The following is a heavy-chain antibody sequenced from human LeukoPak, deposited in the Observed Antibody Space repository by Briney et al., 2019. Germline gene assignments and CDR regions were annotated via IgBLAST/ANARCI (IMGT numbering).Heavy chain of an antibody. D-gene: IGHD3-22*01. CDR3: AKGSYYDSSGSFYFDY. CDR1: GFTFSSYA. CDR2: ISYSGGST. J-gene: IGHJ4*02. Sequence: GGSLRLSCAASGFTFSSYAMSWVRQAPGKGLEWVSGISYSGGSTYYADSVKGRFTISRDNSKNTLYVQVNSLGTEDTAAYYCAKGSYYDSSGSFYFDYWGQGTLVTVSS. V-gene: IGHV3-23*01.